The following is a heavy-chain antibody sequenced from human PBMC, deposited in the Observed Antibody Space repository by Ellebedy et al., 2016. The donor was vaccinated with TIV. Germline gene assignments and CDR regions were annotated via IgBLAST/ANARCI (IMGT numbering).Heavy chain of an antibody. V-gene: IGHV3-74*01. D-gene: IGHD3-3*01. Sequence: GGSLRLXCVASGFTLGTYWMHWVRQAPGKGLVWVSRINTDGSGTTYADSVKGRFTISRDNAKNTLYLQMNSLRAEDTAVYYCTRERFDFWSGYYEHWGQGTLVTVSS. J-gene: IGHJ1*01. CDR1: GFTLGTYW. CDR2: INTDGSGT. CDR3: TRERFDFWSGYYEH.